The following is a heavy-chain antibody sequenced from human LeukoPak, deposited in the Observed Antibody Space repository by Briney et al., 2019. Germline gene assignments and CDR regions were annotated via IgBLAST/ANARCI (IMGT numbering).Heavy chain of an antibody. CDR3: AKSSCSTTSCYTDY. CDR2: ISGSGGST. D-gene: IGHD2-2*02. J-gene: IGHJ4*02. Sequence: GGPLRLSCVASGFTFSSYAMSWVRQAPGKGLERVSAISGSGGSTYYADSVKGRFTISRDNSKNTLYLQMNSLRAEDTAVYYCAKSSCSTTSCYTDYWGQGTLVTVSS. CDR1: GFTFSSYA. V-gene: IGHV3-23*01.